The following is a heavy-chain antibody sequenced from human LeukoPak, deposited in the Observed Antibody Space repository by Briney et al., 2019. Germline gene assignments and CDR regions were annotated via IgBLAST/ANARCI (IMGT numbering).Heavy chain of an antibody. Sequence: GGSLRLSCAASGFAFFSTSIHWVRQAPGKGLEWVSSISSSSSYIYYADSVKGRFTISRDNAKISLYLQMDSLRAEDTAVYYCARGPDYFDASGFYPFYFDYWGQGTLVTVSS. J-gene: IGHJ4*02. V-gene: IGHV3-21*01. CDR3: ARGPDYFDASGFYPFYFDY. CDR1: GFAFFSTS. D-gene: IGHD3-22*01. CDR2: ISSSSSYI.